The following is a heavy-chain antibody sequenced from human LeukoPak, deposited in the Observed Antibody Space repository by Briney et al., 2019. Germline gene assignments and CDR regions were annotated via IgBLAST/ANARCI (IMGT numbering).Heavy chain of an antibody. CDR2: ISYDGSNK. CDR3: ARDGVDTAMVDY. D-gene: IGHD5-18*01. Sequence: GGSLRLSCAASGFTFSSYAMHWVRQAPGKGLEWVAVISYDGSNKYYADSVKGRFTISRDNSKNTLYLQMNSLRAEETAVYYCARDGVDTAMVDYWGQGTLVTVSS. J-gene: IGHJ4*02. V-gene: IGHV3-30-3*01. CDR1: GFTFSSYA.